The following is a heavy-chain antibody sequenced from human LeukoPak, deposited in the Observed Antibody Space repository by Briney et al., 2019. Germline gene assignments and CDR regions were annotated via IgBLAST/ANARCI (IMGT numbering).Heavy chain of an antibody. V-gene: IGHV4-59*12. D-gene: IGHD2-2*02. J-gene: IGHJ6*03. CDR1: GGSISSYY. Sequence: PPETLSLTCAVSGGSISSYYWSWIRQPPGKGLEWSGYIHYSGSTNYNPSLKSRVTISVDTSKNQFSLKLSSVTAADTAVYYCAGTYTYYYYYYMDVWGKGTTVTISS. CDR2: IHYSGST. CDR3: AGTYTYYYYYYMDV.